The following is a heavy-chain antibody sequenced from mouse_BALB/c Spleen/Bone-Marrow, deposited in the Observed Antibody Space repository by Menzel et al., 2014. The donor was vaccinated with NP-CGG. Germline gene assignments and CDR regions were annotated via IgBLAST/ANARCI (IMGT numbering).Heavy chain of an antibody. CDR2: VNPSNGRT. D-gene: IGHD3-1*01. J-gene: IGHJ1*01. CDR3: ARSGYWYFDV. Sequence: QVQLQQPGAELVKPGASVKLSCEASGYTFTSYWMHWVRQRPGQGLEWIGEVNPSNGRTNYVEKFKSKATLSGDKSSSTVYMQLSSLTSEDSAVYYCARSGYWYFDVWGAGTTVTVSA. V-gene: IGHV1S81*02. CDR1: GYTFTSYW.